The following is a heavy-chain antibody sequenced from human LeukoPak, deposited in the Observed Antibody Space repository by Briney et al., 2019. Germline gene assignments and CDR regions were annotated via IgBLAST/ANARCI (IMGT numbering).Heavy chain of an antibody. CDR1: GYSFTSYW. D-gene: IGHD3-22*01. Sequence: GESLKISCKGSGYSFTSYWISWVRQMPGKGLEWMGRIDPSDSYTNYSPSFQGHVTTSADKSISTAYLQWSSLKASDTAMYYCARLSYYYDSSGYYLGFDYWGQGTLVTVSS. V-gene: IGHV5-10-1*01. CDR2: IDPSDSYT. CDR3: ARLSYYYDSSGYYLGFDY. J-gene: IGHJ4*02.